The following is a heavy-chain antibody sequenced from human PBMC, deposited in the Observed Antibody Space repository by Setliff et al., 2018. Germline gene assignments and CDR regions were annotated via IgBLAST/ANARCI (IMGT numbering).Heavy chain of an antibody. Sequence: GESLKISCKGSGYSFANSWIAWVRQMPGKGLEWMGVIYAGDSDTRYRPSFQGQVTISVDKSTSTAYLQWSSLKASDTAMYYCARDSNYEGAYDYWGQGTLVTVSS. CDR2: IYAGDSDT. J-gene: IGHJ4*02. D-gene: IGHD4-4*01. CDR1: GYSFANSW. CDR3: ARDSNYEGAYDY. V-gene: IGHV5-51*01.